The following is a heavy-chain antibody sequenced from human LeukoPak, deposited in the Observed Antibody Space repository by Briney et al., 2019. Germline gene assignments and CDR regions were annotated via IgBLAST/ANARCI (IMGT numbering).Heavy chain of an antibody. V-gene: IGHV4-59*08. CDR1: GGSVSSNY. D-gene: IGHD4-17*01. CDR2: IYHSGYA. CDR3: ARHNIASDGARLFDF. Sequence: SETLSLTCSVSGGSVSSNYWAWLRQPPGKGPEWIGYIYHSGYAKYNPSFKSRVTMSVDTSKSQFSLQLTTVTAADTAVYYCARHNIASDGARLFDFWGRGTLVAVSS. J-gene: IGHJ4*02.